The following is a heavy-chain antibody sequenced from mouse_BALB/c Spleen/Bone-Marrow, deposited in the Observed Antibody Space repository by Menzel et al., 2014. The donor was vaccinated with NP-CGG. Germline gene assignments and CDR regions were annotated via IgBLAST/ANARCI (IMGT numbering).Heavy chain of an antibody. V-gene: IGHV5-6-5*01. CDR2: ISSGGST. Sequence: EVKVVESGGGLVKPGGSLKLSCAASGFTFSSYAMSWVRQTPEKRLEWVASISSGGSTYYPESVKGRFTISRDNARNILYLQMSSLRSEDTAMYYCAREGGTRAHYYAMDYWGQGTSVTVSS. CDR3: AREGGTRAHYYAMDY. D-gene: IGHD3-3*01. CDR1: GFTFSSYA. J-gene: IGHJ4*01.